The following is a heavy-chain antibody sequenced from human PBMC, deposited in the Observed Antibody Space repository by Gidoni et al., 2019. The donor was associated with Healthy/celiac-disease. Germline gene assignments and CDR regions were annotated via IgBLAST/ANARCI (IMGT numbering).Heavy chain of an antibody. J-gene: IGHJ3*02. CDR3: ARAVRTYCGGDCYSDAFDI. V-gene: IGHV3-21*01. D-gene: IGHD2-21*02. Sequence: EVQLVESGGGLVKPGGSLSLSCAASGFTFSSYSMNWVRQAPGKGLEWVSSISSSSSYIYYADSVKGRFTISRDNAKNSLYLQMNSLRAEDTAVYYCARAVRTYCGGDCYSDAFDIWGQGTMVTVSS. CDR1: GFTFSSYS. CDR2: ISSSSSYI.